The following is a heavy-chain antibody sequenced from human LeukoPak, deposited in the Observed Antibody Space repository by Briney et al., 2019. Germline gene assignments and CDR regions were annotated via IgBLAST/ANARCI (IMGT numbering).Heavy chain of an antibody. J-gene: IGHJ4*02. V-gene: IGHV4-39*07. CDR2: IFYSGST. D-gene: IGHD3-22*01. CDR3: ARWALGGSGYYYSFDY. Sequence: PSETLSLTCTVSSGSISTSNYYWGWVRQPPGKALEWIGNIFYSGSTYYSPSLKSRVTISLDTSRNQFSLKLSSVTAADTAVYYCARWALGGSGYYYSFDYWGQGTLVTVSS. CDR1: SGSISTSNYY.